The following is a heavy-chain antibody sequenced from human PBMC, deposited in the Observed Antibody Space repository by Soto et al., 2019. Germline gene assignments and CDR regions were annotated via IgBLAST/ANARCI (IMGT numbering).Heavy chain of an antibody. J-gene: IGHJ4*02. CDR1: GFTFSSYA. CDR3: AKDPHAYYDILTGYFDY. V-gene: IGHV3-23*01. D-gene: IGHD3-9*01. CDR2: ISGSGGST. Sequence: GGSLRLSCAASGFTFSSYAMSWVRQAPGKGLEWVSAISGSGGSTYYADSVKGRFTISRDNSKNTLYLQMNSLRAEDTAVYYCAKDPHAYYDILTGYFDYWGQGTLVTVSS.